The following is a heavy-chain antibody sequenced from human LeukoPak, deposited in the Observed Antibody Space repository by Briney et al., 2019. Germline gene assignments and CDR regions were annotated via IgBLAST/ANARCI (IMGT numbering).Heavy chain of an antibody. CDR2: IIPIFDTT. CDR1: GGTFSSYA. J-gene: IGHJ6*03. CDR3: ARGLEEVPAALGYYYYMDV. D-gene: IGHD2-2*01. Sequence: GASVKVSCKASGGTFSSYAISWVRQAPGQGLEWMGGIIPIFDTTNYAQKFQGRVTVTADESTSTAYMELSSLRSEDTAVYYCARGLEEVPAALGYYYYMDVWGKGTTVTVSS. V-gene: IGHV1-69*13.